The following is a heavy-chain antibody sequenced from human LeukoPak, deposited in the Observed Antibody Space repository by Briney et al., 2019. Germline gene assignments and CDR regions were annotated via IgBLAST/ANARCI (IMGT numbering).Heavy chain of an antibody. D-gene: IGHD7-27*01. CDR3: ARKNPWGYFDY. CDR2: IYYSGST. CDR1: GGSISSYY. Sequence: PSETLSLTXTVSGGSISSYYWSWIRQPPGKGLEWIGYIYYSGSTNYNPSLKNRVTISVDTSKNQFSLKLSSVTAADTAVYYCARKNPWGYFDYWGQGTLVTVSS. V-gene: IGHV4-59*01. J-gene: IGHJ4*02.